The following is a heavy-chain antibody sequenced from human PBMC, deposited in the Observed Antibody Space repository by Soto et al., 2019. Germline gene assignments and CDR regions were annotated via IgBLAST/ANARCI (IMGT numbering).Heavy chain of an antibody. Sequence: QVQLVQSGAEVKKPGSSVKVSCKASGGTFSSYTISWVRQAPGQGLEWMGRIILILGIANYAQKFQGRVTITADKSTSTAYMELSSLRSEDTAVYYCARDAGGYGSGSYSFDYWGQGTLVTVSS. CDR2: IILILGIA. CDR1: GGTFSSYT. V-gene: IGHV1-69*08. D-gene: IGHD3-10*01. CDR3: ARDAGGYGSGSYSFDY. J-gene: IGHJ4*02.